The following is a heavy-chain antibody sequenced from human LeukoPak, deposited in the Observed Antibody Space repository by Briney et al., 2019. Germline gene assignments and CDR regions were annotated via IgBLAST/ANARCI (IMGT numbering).Heavy chain of an antibody. CDR2: LSGSGGST. Sequence: PGGSLRLSCAASGFTFSTYAMNWVRQAPGKGLEWVSALSGSGGSTYYADSVKGRFTISRGNSKNTLYLQMKSLRAEDTAVYYCAKDSCSSNNCFWDYWGQGTLVTVSS. CDR1: GFTFSTYA. CDR3: AKDSCSSNNCFWDY. J-gene: IGHJ4*02. D-gene: IGHD2-2*01. V-gene: IGHV3-23*01.